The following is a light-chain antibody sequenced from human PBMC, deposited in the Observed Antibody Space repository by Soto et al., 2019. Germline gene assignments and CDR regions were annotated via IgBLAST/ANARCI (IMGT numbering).Light chain of an antibody. V-gene: IGKV3-15*01. Sequence: EIVMTQSPATMSVSPGQRATLFCRASQSIGSTLAWYQQKPGQAPRLLIYGASTRATGVPDRIIGSGSGTEFALTIGSLQPEDFATYYCQQYYSYPYTFGQGTKLEIK. CDR3: QQYYSYPYT. J-gene: IGKJ2*01. CDR1: QSIGST. CDR2: GAS.